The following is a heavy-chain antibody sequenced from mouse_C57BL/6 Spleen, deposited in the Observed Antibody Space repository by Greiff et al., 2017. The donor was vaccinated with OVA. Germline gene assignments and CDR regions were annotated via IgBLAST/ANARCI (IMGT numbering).Heavy chain of an antibody. Sequence: EVKLVESGGGLVKPGGSLKLSCAASGFTFSSYAMSWVRQTPEKRLEWVATISDGGSYTYYPDNVKGRFTISRDNAKNNLYLQMSHLKSEDTAMYYCARDQRSSYPMDYWGQGTSVTVSS. CDR1: GFTFSSYA. CDR2: ISDGGSYT. CDR3: ARDQRSSYPMDY. D-gene: IGHD1-1*01. J-gene: IGHJ4*01. V-gene: IGHV5-4*01.